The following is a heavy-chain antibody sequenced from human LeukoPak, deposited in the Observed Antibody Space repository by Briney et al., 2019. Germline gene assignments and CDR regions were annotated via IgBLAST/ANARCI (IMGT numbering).Heavy chain of an antibody. Sequence: PGGSLRLSCAASGFTFSSYWMSWVRQAPGKGLEWVAFIQSDGSNQYYADSVKGRVTISRDSSNNTLYLQMNSLRAEDTAVYYCARAESSGYQRQFDYWGQGTLVTVSS. CDR3: ARAESSGYQRQFDY. D-gene: IGHD3-22*01. CDR1: GFTFSSYW. CDR2: IQSDGSNQ. J-gene: IGHJ4*02. V-gene: IGHV3-30*02.